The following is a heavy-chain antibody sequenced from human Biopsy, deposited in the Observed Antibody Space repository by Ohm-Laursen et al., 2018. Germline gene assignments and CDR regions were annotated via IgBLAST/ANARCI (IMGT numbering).Heavy chain of an antibody. D-gene: IGHD2/OR15-2a*01. CDR1: GFTFADYW. J-gene: IGHJ3*01. Sequence: SLRLSCAASGFTFADYWMNWVRRAPGKGLEWVANIKRDGSQSNHADSVKGRFTISRDNAKSSLHLQMNSLRAEDTAVYYCTRDTTYYAGTTYYDALDVWGQGTTVTVSS. V-gene: IGHV3-7*01. CDR3: TRDTTYYAGTTYYDALDV. CDR2: IKRDGSQS.